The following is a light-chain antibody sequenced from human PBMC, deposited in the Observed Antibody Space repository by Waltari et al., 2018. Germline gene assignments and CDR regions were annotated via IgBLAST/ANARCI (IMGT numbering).Light chain of an antibody. V-gene: IGLV1-40*01. CDR1: NSNIGAGYA. Sequence: QSVLTQPPSVSGAPGQRVPISCPGRNSNIGAGYAVQWYQQLPGTPPKRLISASSNRHSGVPDRFSGSKSGTSASLAITGLQAEDEADYYCQSYDRSLSGCVFGTGTKVTVL. J-gene: IGLJ1*01. CDR3: QSYDRSLSGCV. CDR2: ASS.